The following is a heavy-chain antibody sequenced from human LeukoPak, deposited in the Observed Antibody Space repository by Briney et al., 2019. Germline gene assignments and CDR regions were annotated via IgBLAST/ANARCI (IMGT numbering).Heavy chain of an antibody. CDR3: ATDRLEIYALHI. V-gene: IGHV1-24*01. J-gene: IGHJ3*02. D-gene: IGHD1-1*01. CDR2: FEPEEGEHGET. CDR1: GYTFTGYY. Sequence: GASVKVSCKASGYTFTGYYMHWVRQAPGKGLEWMGGFEPEEGEHGETIFAQKFEDRLTLTEDTSADTAYMELVRLTSEDTAVYYCATDRLEIYALHIWGQGTAVTVSS.